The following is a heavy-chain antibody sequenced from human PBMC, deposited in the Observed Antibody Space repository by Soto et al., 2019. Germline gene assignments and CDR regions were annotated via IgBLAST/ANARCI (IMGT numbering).Heavy chain of an antibody. Sequence: ETLSLTCTVSGGSVRSGSYYWSWIRQPPGKGLEWIGYIYYSGSTNYNPSLKSRVTISVDTSKNQFSLKLSSVTAADTAVYYCARGYDFWSGYVMGWFDPWGQGTLVTVSS. CDR2: IYYSGST. D-gene: IGHD3-3*01. CDR3: ARGYDFWSGYVMGWFDP. CDR1: GGSVRSGSYY. J-gene: IGHJ5*02. V-gene: IGHV4-61*01.